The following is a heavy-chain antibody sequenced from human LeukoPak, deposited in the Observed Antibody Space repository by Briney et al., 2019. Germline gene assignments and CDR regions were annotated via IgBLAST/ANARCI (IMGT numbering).Heavy chain of an antibody. V-gene: IGHV1-69*13. D-gene: IGHD2-2*01. CDR3: ARRGGYCSSTSCFNWFDP. CDR2: IIPIFGTA. Sequence: GASVKVSCKASGGTFSSYAISWVRQAPGQGLEWMGGIIPIFGTANYAQKFQGRVTITADESASTAYMELSSLRSEDTAVYYCARRGGYCSSTSCFNWFDPWGQGTLVTVSS. J-gene: IGHJ5*02. CDR1: GGTFSSYA.